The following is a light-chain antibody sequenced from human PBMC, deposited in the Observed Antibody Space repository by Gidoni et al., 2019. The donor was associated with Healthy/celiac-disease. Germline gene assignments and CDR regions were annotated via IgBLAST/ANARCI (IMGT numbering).Light chain of an antibody. CDR2: GAS. J-gene: IGKJ1*01. CDR1: QSVSSN. V-gene: IGKV3-15*01. Sequence: PATLSVSPGERATLSCRASQSVSSNLAWYQQQPGQAPRLLIYGASTRATGIPARFSGSGSGTEFTLTISSLQSEDFAVYYCQQYNNWPPWTFXXXTKVEIK. CDR3: QQYNNWPPWT.